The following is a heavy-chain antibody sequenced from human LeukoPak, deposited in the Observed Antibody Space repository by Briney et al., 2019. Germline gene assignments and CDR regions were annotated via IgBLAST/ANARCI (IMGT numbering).Heavy chain of an antibody. V-gene: IGHV4-31*03. CDR3: ARSTSAAGIFGY. D-gene: IGHD6-13*01. Sequence: PSQTLSLTCTVSGGSISSGGYYWSWIRQHPGKGLEWIGYIYYSGSTYYNPSLKSRVTISVDTSKNQFSLKLSSVTAADTAVYYCARSTSAAGIFGYWGQGTLVTVSS. J-gene: IGHJ4*02. CDR2: IYYSGST. CDR1: GGSISSGGYY.